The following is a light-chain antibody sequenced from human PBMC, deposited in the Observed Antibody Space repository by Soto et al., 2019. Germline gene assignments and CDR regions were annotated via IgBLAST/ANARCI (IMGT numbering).Light chain of an antibody. CDR3: SSYTIKNSWV. Sequence: QSALTQPASVTGSPGQSITISCTGTTSDIGAYDRVSWFRQYPGTAPKLIIYEVTNRPSGISARSSGSRSVNTASLTISGLQPEDEADYYCSSYTIKNSWVFGGGTKVTVL. CDR2: EVT. CDR1: TSDIGAYDR. V-gene: IGLV2-14*01. J-gene: IGLJ3*02.